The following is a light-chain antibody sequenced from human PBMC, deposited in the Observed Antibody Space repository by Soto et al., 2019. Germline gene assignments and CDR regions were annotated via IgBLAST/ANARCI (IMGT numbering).Light chain of an antibody. J-gene: IGKJ4*01. Sequence: EIVMTQSPATLSVSPGERATLSCRASHSVSSRLAWYQQKPGQAPRLLIYGASTRTTGLPARFSRRGTGTEFTLTISSLQSQDFAVYYFQHYTNWPLTFGGGTKVEIK. CDR3: QHYTNWPLT. CDR1: HSVSSR. CDR2: GAS. V-gene: IGKV3-15*01.